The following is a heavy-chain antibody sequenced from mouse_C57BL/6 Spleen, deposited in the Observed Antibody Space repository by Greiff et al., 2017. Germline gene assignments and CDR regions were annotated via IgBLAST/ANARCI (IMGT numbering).Heavy chain of an antibody. V-gene: IGHV1-61*01. CDR3: ASPITTVVATGAY. Sequence: VQLQQPGAELVRPGSSVKLSCKASGYTFTSYWTDWVKQRPGQGLAWIGNIYPSVSVTHYNQKFKDKATLTVDKSSSKAYMQLSSLTSEDSAVYYCASPITTVVATGAYWGQGTLVTVSA. D-gene: IGHD1-1*01. CDR1: GYTFTSYW. J-gene: IGHJ3*01. CDR2: IYPSVSVT.